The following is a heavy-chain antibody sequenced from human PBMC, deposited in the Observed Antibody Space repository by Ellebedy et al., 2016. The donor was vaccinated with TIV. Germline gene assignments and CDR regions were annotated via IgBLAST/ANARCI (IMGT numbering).Heavy chain of an antibody. J-gene: IGHJ4*02. CDR1: DASISRGGYY. V-gene: IGHV4-31*03. Sequence: SETLSLXXTVSDASISRGGYYWNWIRQRPGKGLEWIGYIYYSGTRHYNPSLQSRVAMSVDKSKNQFSLKLNSVTAADTAVYYCARGWSNYLGAGSYFDFWGQGTLVTVSS. CDR3: ARGWSNYLGAGSYFDF. D-gene: IGHD3-10*01. CDR2: IYYSGTR.